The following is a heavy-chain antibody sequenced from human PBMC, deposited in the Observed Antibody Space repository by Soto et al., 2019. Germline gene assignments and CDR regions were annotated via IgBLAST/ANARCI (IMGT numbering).Heavy chain of an antibody. CDR3: ASVGGGSCYDGSLCGMDV. D-gene: IGHD2-15*01. CDR1: GFTFSSYA. CDR2: ISYDGSNK. Sequence: LRLSCAASGFTFSSYAMHWVRQAPGKGLEWVAVISYDGSNKYYADSVKGRFTISRDNSKNTLYLQMNSLRAEDTAVYYCASVGGGSCYDGSLCGMDVWGQGTTVTVSS. J-gene: IGHJ6*02. V-gene: IGHV3-30-3*01.